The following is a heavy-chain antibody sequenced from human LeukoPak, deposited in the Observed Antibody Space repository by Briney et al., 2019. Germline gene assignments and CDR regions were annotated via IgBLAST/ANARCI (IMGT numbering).Heavy chain of an antibody. CDR1: GGSINSYY. J-gene: IGHJ6*02. V-gene: IGHV4-59*01. CDR3: ARLRSGMDV. CDR2: VYNSGST. Sequence: SETLPLTCTVSGGSINSYYWTWIRQPPGKGLEWIANVYNSGSTNYNPSLKSRVTISVDMFKNQFSLKLTSVTAADTAVYHCARLRSGMDVWGQGTTVTVSS.